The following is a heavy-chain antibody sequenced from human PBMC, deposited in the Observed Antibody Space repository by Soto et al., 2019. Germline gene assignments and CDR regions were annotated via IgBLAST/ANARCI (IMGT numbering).Heavy chain of an antibody. CDR1: GGTFSSYA. J-gene: IGHJ5*02. CDR2: IIPIFGTA. CDR3: AFPGGRGSYRWFDP. Sequence: ASVKVSCKASGGTFSSYAISWVRQAPGQGLEWMGGIIPIFGTANYAQKFQGRVTITADESTSTAYMELSSLRSEDTAVYYCAFPGGRGSYRWFDPWGQGTLVTVSS. V-gene: IGHV1-69*13. D-gene: IGHD1-26*01.